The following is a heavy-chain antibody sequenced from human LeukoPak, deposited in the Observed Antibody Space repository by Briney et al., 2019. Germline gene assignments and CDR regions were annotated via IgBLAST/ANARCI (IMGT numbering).Heavy chain of an antibody. V-gene: IGHV3-48*01. Sequence: PGGSLRLSCAASGFTFSSYSMNWVRQAPGKGLEWVAYISSSSNTLYYADSVKGRFTISRENAKNSLYLQMNSLRAEDTAVYYCARDRLTIVRGVSPYFDYWGQGTLVTVSS. CDR1: GFTFSSYS. D-gene: IGHD3-10*01. CDR2: ISSSSNTL. CDR3: ARDRLTIVRGVSPYFDY. J-gene: IGHJ4*02.